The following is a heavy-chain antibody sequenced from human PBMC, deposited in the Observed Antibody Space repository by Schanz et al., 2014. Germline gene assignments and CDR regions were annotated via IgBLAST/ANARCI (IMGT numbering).Heavy chain of an antibody. CDR2: ISHDGYST. V-gene: IGHV3-64*04. CDR1: GFTFSTST. D-gene: IGHD3-10*01. Sequence: QMQLVESGGGLVKPGGSLRLSCVASGFTFSTSTMHWVRQAPGKGLEYVSAISHDGYSTYYADSVKGRFTISRDNSKNTLYLQMNSLRPEDTAVYYCARGGFGEVSYFDYWGQGTRVTVSS. J-gene: IGHJ4*02. CDR3: ARGGFGEVSYFDY.